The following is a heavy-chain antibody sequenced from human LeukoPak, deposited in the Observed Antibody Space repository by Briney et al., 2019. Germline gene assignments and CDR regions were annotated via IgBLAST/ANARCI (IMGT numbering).Heavy chain of an antibody. Sequence: SETLSLTCTVSGGSISSGDYYWGWIRQPPGKGLEWIGEIKHGGSTNYNPSLKSRVTISVDRSKNQFSLKVNSVTAADTAVYYCARGVPVAHYDFWSGYHDAFDIWGQGTMVTVSS. D-gene: IGHD3-3*01. J-gene: IGHJ3*02. V-gene: IGHV4-39*07. CDR1: GGSISSGDYY. CDR2: IKHGGST. CDR3: ARGVPVAHYDFWSGYHDAFDI.